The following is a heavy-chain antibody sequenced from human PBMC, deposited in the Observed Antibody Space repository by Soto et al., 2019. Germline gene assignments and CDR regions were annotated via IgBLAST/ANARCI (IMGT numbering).Heavy chain of an antibody. J-gene: IGHJ4*02. V-gene: IGHV5-51*01. CDR2: IYPGDFDT. CDR1: GYTFNTYW. CDR3: ARQTYCSSTSCYTVDS. Sequence: PGESLKISCLGSGYTFNTYWIGWVRQMAGKGLEWMGIIYPGDFDTRYSPSFQGQVTISADKSISTAYLQWSSLKASDTAMYYCARQTYCSSTSCYTVDSWGQGTLVTVSS. D-gene: IGHD2-2*02.